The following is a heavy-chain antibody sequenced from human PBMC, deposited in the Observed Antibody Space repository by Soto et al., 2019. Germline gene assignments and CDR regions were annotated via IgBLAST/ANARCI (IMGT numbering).Heavy chain of an antibody. J-gene: IGHJ3*02. CDR1: GGSIISYF. CDR3: ARDNKAAFDI. CDR2: MYFNESN. Sequence: QVLLQESGPGLVKPSETLSLTCTVSGGSIISYFLNWIRQAPGKGLEWIGYMYFNESNNYNPSLKSRVTISLGTSKSLFSLKLNAVTAADTAVYYCARDNKAAFDIWGQGTLVTVAS. V-gene: IGHV4-59*01.